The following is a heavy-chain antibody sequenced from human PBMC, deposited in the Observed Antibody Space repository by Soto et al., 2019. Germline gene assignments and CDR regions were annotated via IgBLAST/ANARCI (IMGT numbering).Heavy chain of an antibody. CDR2: ISGSGGST. CDR3: AKGTPDIVATIFAFDI. V-gene: IGHV3-23*01. CDR1: GFTFSSYA. J-gene: IGHJ3*02. D-gene: IGHD5-12*01. Sequence: GGSLRLSCAASGFTFSSYAMSWVRQAPGKGLEWVSAISGSGGSTYYADSVKGRFTISRDNSKNTLYLQMNSLRAEDTAVYYCAKGTPDIVATIFAFDIWGQGTMVTVSS.